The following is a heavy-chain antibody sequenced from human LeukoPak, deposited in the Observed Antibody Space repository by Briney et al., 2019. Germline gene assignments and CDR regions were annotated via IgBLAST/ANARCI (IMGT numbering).Heavy chain of an antibody. CDR3: AKDLKPIAVAGTRYYYYYYGMDV. CDR1: GFTFSSYG. V-gene: IGHV3-23*01. Sequence: PGGSLRLSCAASGFTFSSYGMHWVRQAPGKGLEWVSAISGSGGSTYYADSVKGRFIISRDNSKNTLYLQMNSLRAEDTAVYYCAKDLKPIAVAGTRYYYYYYGMDVWGQGTTVTVSS. J-gene: IGHJ6*02. D-gene: IGHD6-19*01. CDR2: ISGSGGST.